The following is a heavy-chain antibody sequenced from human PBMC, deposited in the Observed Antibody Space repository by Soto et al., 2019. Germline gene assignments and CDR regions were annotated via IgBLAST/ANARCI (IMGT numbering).Heavy chain of an antibody. V-gene: IGHV3-21*01. D-gene: IGHD3-22*01. CDR2: ISSSSSYI. CDR3: ARRGGGSHYYDSSGYDY. J-gene: IGHJ4*02. CDR1: GFTFSSYS. Sequence: GGSLRLSCAASGFTFSSYSMNWVRQAPGKGLEWVSSISSSSSYIYYADSVKDRFTISRDNAKNSLYLQMNSLRAEDTAVYYCARRGGGSHYYDSSGYDYWGQGTLVTVSS.